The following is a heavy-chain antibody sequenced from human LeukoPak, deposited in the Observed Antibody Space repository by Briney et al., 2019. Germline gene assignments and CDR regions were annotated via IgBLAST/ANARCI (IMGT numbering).Heavy chain of an antibody. CDR3: ARALSGYDPNYYYYYGMDV. V-gene: IGHV4-59*12. Sequence: SETLSLTCTVSGGSISSYYWSWIRQPPGKGLEWIGYIYYSGSTNYNPSLKSRVTISVDRSKNQFSLKLSSVTAADTAVYYCARALSGYDPNYYYYYGMDVWGQGTTVTVSS. D-gene: IGHD5-12*01. CDR2: IYYSGST. CDR1: GGSISSYY. J-gene: IGHJ6*02.